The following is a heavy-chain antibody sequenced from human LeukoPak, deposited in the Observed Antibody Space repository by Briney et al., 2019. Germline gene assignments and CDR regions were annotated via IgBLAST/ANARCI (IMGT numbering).Heavy chain of an antibody. V-gene: IGHV3-7*01. CDR1: GFIFTNYW. D-gene: IGHD4-17*01. J-gene: IGHJ5*01. CDR3: ARLKDAVTIFDC. Sequence: PGGSLRLSCIGSGFIFTNYWMSWVRQAPGKGLEWVASIKADGSDKYYVDSVKGRFTTSRDNTKNSLYVQMSSLRAEDTAVYYCARLKDAVTIFDCWGQGILVTVSS. CDR2: IKADGSDK.